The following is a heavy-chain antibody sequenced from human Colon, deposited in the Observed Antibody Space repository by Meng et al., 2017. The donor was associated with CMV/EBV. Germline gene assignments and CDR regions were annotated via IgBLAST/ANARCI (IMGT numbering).Heavy chain of an antibody. J-gene: IGHJ6*02. Sequence: GSLRLSCTVSGYSISSDYYWGYIRQPSGKGLEWIGSISHSGSTYYNPSLESRVTISVDTSKNQFSLKLSSVTAADTAVYYCARYDFWSGYTHPGMDVWGQGTTVTVSS. D-gene: IGHD3-3*01. CDR2: ISHSGST. CDR1: GYSISSDYY. CDR3: ARYDFWSGYTHPGMDV. V-gene: IGHV4-38-2*02.